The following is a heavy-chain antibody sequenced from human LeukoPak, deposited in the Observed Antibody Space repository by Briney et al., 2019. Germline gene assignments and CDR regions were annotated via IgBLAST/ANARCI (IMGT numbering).Heavy chain of an antibody. CDR1: GGTFNSYA. Sequence: ASVKVSCKASGGTFNSYAISWVRQAPGQGLEWMGGIIPIFGTANYAQKFQGRVTITADESTSTAYMELSSLRSEDTAVYYCARGSVVVPAARHQYNWFDPWGQGTLVTVSS. V-gene: IGHV1-69*13. J-gene: IGHJ5*02. CDR2: IIPIFGTA. D-gene: IGHD2-2*01. CDR3: ARGSVVVPAARHQYNWFDP.